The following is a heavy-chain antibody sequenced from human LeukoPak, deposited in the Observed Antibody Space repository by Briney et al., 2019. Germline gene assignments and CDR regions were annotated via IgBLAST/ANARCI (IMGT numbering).Heavy chain of an antibody. Sequence: PGGSLRLSCAASGFTFSKYWMSWVRQAPGKGLEWVAVISFDGSKDYFADSVKGRFTIARDNSRNMLFLQMNSLRAEDTAVYYCASPSYYYDSSGYEVDFWGQGTLVTVSS. V-gene: IGHV3-30-3*01. CDR1: GFTFSKYW. CDR3: ASPSYYYDSSGYEVDF. J-gene: IGHJ4*02. D-gene: IGHD3-22*01. CDR2: ISFDGSKD.